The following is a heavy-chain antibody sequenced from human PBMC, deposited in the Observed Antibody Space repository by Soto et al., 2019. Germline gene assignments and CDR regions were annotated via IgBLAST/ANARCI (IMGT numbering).Heavy chain of an antibody. CDR3: ATRLHYDFWTNDY. J-gene: IGHJ4*02. CDR1: GGSFSGYY. D-gene: IGHD3-3*01. CDR2: INHSGST. V-gene: IGHV4-34*01. Sequence: SETLSLTCAVYGGSFSGYYWSWIRQPPGKGLEWIGEINHSGSTNYNPSLKSRVTISVDTSKNQFSLKVSSVTAADTAVYYCATRLHYDFWTNDYWGQGTLVTVS.